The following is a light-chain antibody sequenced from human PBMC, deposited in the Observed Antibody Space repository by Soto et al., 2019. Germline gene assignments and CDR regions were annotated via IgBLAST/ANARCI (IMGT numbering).Light chain of an antibody. V-gene: IGKV1-12*01. Sequence: DIPMTQFPFSVSAFVGDRVTITCRASQGIGYWLAWYQQRPGEAPKLLIYAALSLQSGVSSRFSGSGSGTNFTLTINNLQPEDVAIYYCQQANSFPLSFGQGTRLQIK. CDR2: AAL. CDR3: QQANSFPLS. CDR1: QGIGYW. J-gene: IGKJ5*01.